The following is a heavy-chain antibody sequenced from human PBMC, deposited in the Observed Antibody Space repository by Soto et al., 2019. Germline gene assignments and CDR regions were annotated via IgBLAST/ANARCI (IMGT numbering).Heavy chain of an antibody. D-gene: IGHD3-22*01. Sequence: SVKVSCKASGGTFSSYAISWVRQAPGQGLEWMGGIIPIFGTANYAQKFQGRVTITADESTSTAYMELSSLRSEDTAVYYCAGDPDYYDSSGPKDAFDIWGQGTMVTVSS. V-gene: IGHV1-69*13. CDR3: AGDPDYYDSSGPKDAFDI. CDR1: GGTFSSYA. CDR2: IIPIFGTA. J-gene: IGHJ3*02.